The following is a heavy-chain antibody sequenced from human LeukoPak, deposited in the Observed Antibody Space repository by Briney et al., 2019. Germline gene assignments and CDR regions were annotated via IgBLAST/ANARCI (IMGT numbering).Heavy chain of an antibody. CDR1: GFSFSSNW. CDR3: AKGYSYDFGHNVGDYYYYMDV. J-gene: IGHJ6*03. V-gene: IGHV3-7*03. D-gene: IGHD5-18*01. CDR2: IKEDGSEK. Sequence: GGSLRLSCAASGFSFSSNWMSWVRQAPGKGLEWVANIKEDGSEKYYVDSVKGRFTISRDNAKKSLYLQMNSLRVEDTAVYYCAKGYSYDFGHNVGDYYYYMDVWGKGTTVTVSS.